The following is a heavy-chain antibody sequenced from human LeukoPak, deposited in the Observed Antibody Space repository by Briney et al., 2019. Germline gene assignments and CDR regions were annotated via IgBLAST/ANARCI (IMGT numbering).Heavy chain of an antibody. J-gene: IGHJ4*02. CDR2: IIPIFGTA. CDR3: AREGTIFGVVILGY. V-gene: IGHV1-69*13. Sequence: VASVKVSCKASGGTFSSYAISWVRQAPGQGLEWMGGIIPIFGTANYAQKFQGRVTITADESTSTAYMELSSLRSEDTAVYYCAREGTIFGVVILGYWGQGTLVTVSS. D-gene: IGHD3-3*01. CDR1: GGTFSSYA.